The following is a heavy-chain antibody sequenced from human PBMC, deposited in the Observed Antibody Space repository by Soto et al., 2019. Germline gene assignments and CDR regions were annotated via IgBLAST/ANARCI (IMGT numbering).Heavy chain of an antibody. J-gene: IGHJ4*02. CDR1: GFTFSSYG. CDR2: ISYDGSNK. Sequence: PGGSLRLSCAPSGFTFSSYGMHWVRQAPGKGLEWVAVISYDGSNKYYADSVKGRFTISRDNSKNTLYLQMNSLRAEDTAVYYCAKDSRVSGWLEPPALDYWGQGT. CDR3: AKDSRVSGWLEPPALDY. D-gene: IGHD6-19*01. V-gene: IGHV3-30*18.